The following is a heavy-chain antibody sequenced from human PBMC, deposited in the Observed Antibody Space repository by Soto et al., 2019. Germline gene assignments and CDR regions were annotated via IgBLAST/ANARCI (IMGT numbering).Heavy chain of an antibody. CDR3: SRGILV. CDR2: ISYGGST. CDR1: GGSINSGGYC. V-gene: IGHV4-31*03. D-gene: IGHD5-18*01. J-gene: IGHJ4*02. Sequence: QVQLQESGPGLVKPSQTQSLTCTVSGGSINSGGYCWSWIRQHPGKGLDWIGCISYGGSTSYNPSLKSRVTISVDTSKNQFSLKLTSVTATDTAVYYCSRGILVWGQGALITVSS.